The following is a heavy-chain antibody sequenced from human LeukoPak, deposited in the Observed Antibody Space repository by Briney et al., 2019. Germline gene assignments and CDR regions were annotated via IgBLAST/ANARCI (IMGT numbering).Heavy chain of an antibody. CDR3: ARQTFGALYFDS. V-gene: IGHV4-61*02. J-gene: IGHJ4*02. D-gene: IGHD3-10*01. CDR2: VYNSGST. Sequence: SETLSLTCMVSRGSISRGSYYWNWIRQPAGKGLDWMGRVYNSGSTNYNPSLKSRVTISTDMSKNQFSLKLSSVTAADTAVYYCARQTFGALYFDSWGQGTLVTVSS. CDR1: RGSISRGSYY.